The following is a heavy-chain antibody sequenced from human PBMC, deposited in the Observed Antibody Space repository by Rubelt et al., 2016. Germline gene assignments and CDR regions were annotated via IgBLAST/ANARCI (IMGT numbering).Heavy chain of an antibody. CDR1: GGSFSGYY. J-gene: IGHJ3*02. CDR2: INHSGST. CDR3: ARGLRSGSSSPTGAFDI. V-gene: IGHV4-34*01. D-gene: IGHD6-13*01. Sequence: QVQLQQWGAGLLKPSETLSLTCAVYGGSFSGYYWSWIRQPPGKGLEWIGEINHSGSTNYNPSLKSRFTISVDTSRNQLSLKLRSVTAADTAVYYCARGLRSGSSSPTGAFDIWGQGTMVTVSS.